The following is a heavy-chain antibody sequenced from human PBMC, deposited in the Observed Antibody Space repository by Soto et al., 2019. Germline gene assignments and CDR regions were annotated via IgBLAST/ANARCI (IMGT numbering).Heavy chain of an antibody. V-gene: IGHV3-23*01. CDR1: GFTFSKYA. D-gene: IGHD2-21*02. J-gene: IGHJ4*02. Sequence: GSLRLSCAASGFTFSKYAMTWVRQAPGKGLECVSGIFGSGGGIEYADSVKGRFTISRDNSKNTLYLQMNSLRAEDTAVYYCAKDAVSGDGLWLMDHWGQGTLVTVSS. CDR2: IFGSGGGI. CDR3: AKDAVSGDGLWLMDH.